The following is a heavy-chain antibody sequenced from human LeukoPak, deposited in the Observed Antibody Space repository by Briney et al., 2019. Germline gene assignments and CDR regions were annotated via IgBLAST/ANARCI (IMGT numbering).Heavy chain of an antibody. CDR2: FDPEYGET. CDR1: GYTLTELS. Sequence: ASVKVSCKVSGYTLTELSMHWVRQAPGKGLEWMGGFDPEYGETIYAQKFQGRVTMTEDTSTETAYMELSSLRSEDTAVYYCATGGYCSSPSCSPRRLDRWGQGTLVTVSS. V-gene: IGHV1-24*01. CDR3: ATGGYCSSPSCSPRRLDR. D-gene: IGHD2-2*01. J-gene: IGHJ5*02.